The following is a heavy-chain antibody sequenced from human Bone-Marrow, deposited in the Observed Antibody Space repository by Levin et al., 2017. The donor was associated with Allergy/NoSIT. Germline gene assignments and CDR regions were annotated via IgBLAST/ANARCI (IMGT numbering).Heavy chain of an antibody. Sequence: ASVKVSCKAPGGAFDSYVISWVRQAPGQGLEWMGGIIPMFDTPNYAQKFQGRVTITADKSTSTAYMQLRSLRSEDTAVYYCASTYYYDSSGYYFQQQYYYAMDVWGQGTTVTVSS. V-gene: IGHV1-69*06. CDR3: ASTYYYDSSGYYFQQQYYYAMDV. CDR2: IIPMFDTP. J-gene: IGHJ6*02. D-gene: IGHD3-22*01. CDR1: GGAFDSYV.